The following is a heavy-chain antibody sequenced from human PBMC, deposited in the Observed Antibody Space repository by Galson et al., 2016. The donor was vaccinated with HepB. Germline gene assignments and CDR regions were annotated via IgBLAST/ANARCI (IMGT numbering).Heavy chain of an antibody. J-gene: IGHJ6*02. V-gene: IGHV1-2*04. CDR1: GYTFIDYF. CDR3: ARDYYFGMDF. Sequence: SVKVSCKASGYTFIDYFIHWVRQAPGQGLEWLGWITPNSGAAKYDQKFQGWVTMTRDTSISTAYMELSRLRSDDTAVYYCARDYYFGMDFWGQGTTVTVSS. CDR2: ITPNSGAA.